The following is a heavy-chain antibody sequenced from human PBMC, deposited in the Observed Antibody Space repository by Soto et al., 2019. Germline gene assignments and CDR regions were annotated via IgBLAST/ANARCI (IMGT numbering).Heavy chain of an antibody. Sequence: QVQLVQSGAEEKKPGATVKVSCKASGYTVTSYAMEWVREAPGQRLEWMGWINAGNGNTKYSQKFQGRVTITRDTSASTAYMELSSLRSEDTAVYYCARGLPLWFDPWGQGTLVTVSS. V-gene: IGHV1-3*05. CDR3: ARGLPLWFDP. J-gene: IGHJ5*02. CDR1: GYTVTSYA. CDR2: INAGNGNT.